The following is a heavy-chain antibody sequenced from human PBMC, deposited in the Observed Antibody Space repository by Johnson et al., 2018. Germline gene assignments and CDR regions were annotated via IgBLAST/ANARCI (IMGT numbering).Heavy chain of an antibody. J-gene: IGHJ3*01. CDR2: ITSSSTFI. CDR1: GGSISSYY. CDR3: AKDWKD. Sequence: VQLQESGPGLVKPSETLSLTCTVSGGSISSYYWSWIRQPPGKGLEWVSSITSSSTFIYYADSVKGRFTISRDNAKNSLYLQMNSLRAEDTALYYCAKDWKDWGQGTMVTVSS. D-gene: IGHD1-1*01. V-gene: IGHV3-21*04.